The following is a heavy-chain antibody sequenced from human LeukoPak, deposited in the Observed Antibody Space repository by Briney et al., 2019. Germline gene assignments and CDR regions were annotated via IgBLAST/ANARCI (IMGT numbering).Heavy chain of an antibody. V-gene: IGHV3-23*01. J-gene: IGHJ4*02. D-gene: IGHD6-13*01. CDR2: ISASGDRT. CDR1: GFTLSRYA. CDR3: AKEGIANPDYDY. Sequence: PGGSLRLSCAASGFTLSRYAMTWVRQAPGKGLEWVSAISASGDRTYYADSVKGRFTISRDNTENTLYLQMNSLRAEDTAVYYCAKEGIANPDYDYWGQGTLVTVSS.